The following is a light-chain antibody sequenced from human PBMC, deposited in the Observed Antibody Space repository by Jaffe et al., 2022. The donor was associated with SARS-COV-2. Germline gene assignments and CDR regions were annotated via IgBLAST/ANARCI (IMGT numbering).Light chain of an antibody. CDR3: SSYTSSSTSYV. J-gene: IGLJ1*01. CDR1: SSDVGGYNY. V-gene: IGLV2-14*01. Sequence: QSALTQPASVSGSPGQSIAISCTGTSSDVGGYNYVSWYQQHPGKAPKLMIYEVSKRPSGVSTRFSGSKSGNTASLTISGLQAEDEADYYCSSYTSSSTSYVFGTGTKVTVL. CDR2: EVS.